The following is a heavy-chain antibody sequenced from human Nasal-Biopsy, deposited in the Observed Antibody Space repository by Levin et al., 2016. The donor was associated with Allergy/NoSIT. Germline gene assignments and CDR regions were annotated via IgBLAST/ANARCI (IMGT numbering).Heavy chain of an antibody. CDR1: GFTFSASP. V-gene: IGHV3-73*01. Sequence: GGSLRLSCAASGFTFSASPMHWVRQASGKGLEWVGRIKSKGHNYATEYAESVKGRFTISRDDSLNTAYLQMNSLRSEDTAVYYCSRLLDGHDALDIWGQGTTVTVSS. J-gene: IGHJ3*02. CDR3: SRLLDGHDALDI. D-gene: IGHD5-24*01. CDR2: IKSKGHNYAT.